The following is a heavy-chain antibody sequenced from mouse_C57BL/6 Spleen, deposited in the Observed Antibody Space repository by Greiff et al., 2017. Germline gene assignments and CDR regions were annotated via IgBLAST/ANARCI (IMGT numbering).Heavy chain of an antibody. CDR1: GYTFTSYW. CDR3: AHITTESPGV. Sequence: QVQLQQPGAELVKPGASVKLSCKASGYTFTSYWMQWVKQRPGQGLEWIGEIDPSDSYTNYNQKFKGKATLTVDTSSSTAYMQLSSLTSEDSAVYYCAHITTESPGVWGTGTTVTVSS. CDR2: IDPSDSYT. D-gene: IGHD1-2*01. J-gene: IGHJ1*03. V-gene: IGHV1-50*01.